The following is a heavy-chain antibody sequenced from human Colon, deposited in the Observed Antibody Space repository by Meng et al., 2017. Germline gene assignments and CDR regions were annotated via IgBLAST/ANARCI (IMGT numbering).Heavy chain of an antibody. D-gene: IGHD3-10*01. CDR2: IYYGGSA. J-gene: IGHJ4*02. V-gene: IGHV4-31*03. Sequence: QVRLPDSAPGLVTPTQTLSLLCSVSGDSITRGGYHWSWVRQRPGRGLEWVGHIYYGGSAFYNPALRSRLTMSTDRSANQFSLRVTSVTAADTATYFCARGLKGSLEFWGQGALVTVSS. CDR1: GDSITRGGYH. CDR3: ARGLKGSLEF.